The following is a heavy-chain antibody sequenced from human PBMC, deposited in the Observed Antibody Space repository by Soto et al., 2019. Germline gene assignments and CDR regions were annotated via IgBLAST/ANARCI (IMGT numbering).Heavy chain of an antibody. V-gene: IGHV1-3*01. CDR2: INAGNGNT. CDR1: GYTFTSYA. CDR3: ARVHEQWLVGGFAHYFDY. J-gene: IGHJ4*02. D-gene: IGHD6-19*01. Sequence: ASVKVSCKASGYTFTSYAMHWVRQAPGQRLEWMGWINAGNGNTKYSQKFQGRVTITRDTSASTAYMELSSLRSEDTAVYYCARVHEQWLVGGFAHYFDYWGQGTLVTVSS.